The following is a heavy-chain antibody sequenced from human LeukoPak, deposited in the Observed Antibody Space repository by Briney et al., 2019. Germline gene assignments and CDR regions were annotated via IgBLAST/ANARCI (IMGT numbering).Heavy chain of an antibody. CDR1: GGSVSSYY. CDR3: ARSANFYYMDV. J-gene: IGHJ6*03. V-gene: IGHV4-4*07. CDR2: IYNSGST. Sequence: SETLSLTGTVSGGSVSSYYWSWIRQPAGKGLEWIGRIYNSGSTNYNPSLKSRVTMSVDSSKNQFSLKLSSVTAADTAVYYCARSANFYYMDVWGKGTTVTVSS.